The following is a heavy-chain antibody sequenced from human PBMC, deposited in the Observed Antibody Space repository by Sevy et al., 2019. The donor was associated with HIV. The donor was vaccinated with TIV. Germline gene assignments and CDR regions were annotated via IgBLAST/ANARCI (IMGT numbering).Heavy chain of an antibody. Sequence: GGSLRLSLAASGFTFSDHYVDWVRQAPGKGLEWVGRIRNSPNSYTTEYAASVKGRFTISRDDSRNSVYLQMNSLKTQDSAVYYCVRGPNCGVGGCQQISPYCLDVWGKGATVTVSS. V-gene: IGHV3-72*01. J-gene: IGHJ6*03. CDR2: IRNSPNSYTT. CDR3: VRGPNCGVGGCQQISPYCLDV. D-gene: IGHD2-15*01. CDR1: GFTFSDHY.